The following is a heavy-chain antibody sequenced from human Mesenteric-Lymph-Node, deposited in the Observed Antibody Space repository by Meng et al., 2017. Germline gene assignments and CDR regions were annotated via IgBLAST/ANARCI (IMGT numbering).Heavy chain of an antibody. CDR1: GFPLRTTGMR. CDR3: ARMTEYWSGTDCYPHFDY. V-gene: IGHV2-70*04. CDR2: IDWDDDK. J-gene: IGHJ4*02. D-gene: IGHD2-15*01. Sequence: SGPTLVKPTQTLTLTCTFSGFPLRTTGMRVSWIRQPPGKALEWLARIDWDDDKFYSTSLKTRLTISKDTSKNQVVLTMTNMDPVDTATYYCARMTEYWSGTDCYPHFDYWGQGTLVTVSS.